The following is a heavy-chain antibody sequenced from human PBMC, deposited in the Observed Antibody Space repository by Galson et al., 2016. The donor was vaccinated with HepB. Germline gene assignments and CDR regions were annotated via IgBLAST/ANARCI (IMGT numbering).Heavy chain of an antibody. Sequence: QSGAEVTKPGESLEISCKGSGYRFPHYCIGWVRQMPGKDLEWMGIIYPGDSDTRYSPSFQGQVTISADKSISTASLQWSSLKASDTAMYYCARHLYSRGWGGGDGAFDIWCQGTMVTVSA. D-gene: IGHD6-19*01. J-gene: IGHJ3*02. V-gene: IGHV5-51*01. CDR1: GYRFPHYC. CDR3: ARHLYSRGWGGGDGAFDI. CDR2: IYPGDSDT.